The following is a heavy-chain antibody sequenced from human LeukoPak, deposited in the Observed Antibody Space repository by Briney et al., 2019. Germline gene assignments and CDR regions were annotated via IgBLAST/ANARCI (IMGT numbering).Heavy chain of an antibody. J-gene: IGHJ4*02. CDR3: ARDHALGATWDY. D-gene: IGHD1-26*01. Sequence: PGGSLRLSCAASGFTFGNYGMSWVRQAPGKGLEWVSGINWNGRSTGYADSVEGRFTISRDNAKNSLYLQMNSLRAEDTAVYYCARDHALGATWDYWGQGTLVTVSS. CDR1: GFTFGNYG. V-gene: IGHV3-20*04. CDR2: INWNGRST.